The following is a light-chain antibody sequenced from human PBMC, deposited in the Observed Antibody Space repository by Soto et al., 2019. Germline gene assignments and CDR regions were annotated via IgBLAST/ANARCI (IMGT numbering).Light chain of an antibody. CDR2: DVS. J-gene: IGLJ2*01. V-gene: IGLV2-14*01. CDR1: SSDVGGYNY. CDR3: SSYTGSNTPVV. Sequence: QYALTQPASVSGSPGQSITISCTGTSSDVGGYNYVSWYQQHPGKAPNLIIFDVSNRPSGVSNRFSGSKSGNSASLTISGLQAEDEADYYCSSYTGSNTPVVFGGGTKLTVL.